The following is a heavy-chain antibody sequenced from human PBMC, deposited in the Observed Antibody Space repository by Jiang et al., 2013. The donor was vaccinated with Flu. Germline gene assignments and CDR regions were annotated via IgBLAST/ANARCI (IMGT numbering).Heavy chain of an antibody. CDR3: ARTRSGRYYGDYFDY. CDR2: LGIA. V-gene: IGHV1-69*02. D-gene: IGHD1-26*01. Sequence: LGIATNAQKFQGRVTITADIATTTAYLELSSLRSEDTAVYYCARTRSGRYYGDYFDYWGQGTLVTVSS. J-gene: IGHJ4*02.